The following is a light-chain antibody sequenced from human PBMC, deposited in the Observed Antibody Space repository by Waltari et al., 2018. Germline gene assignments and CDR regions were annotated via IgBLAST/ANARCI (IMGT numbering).Light chain of an antibody. Sequence: QSALTQPASVSESPGQSITISCTGTTGDVGAYNYVSWYQQLPGKAPKLLIYDVANRPSGVSDRFSGSKSGNTASLIISGLQAEDEAVYYCCSLTSSRTVIFGGGTKLTVL. J-gene: IGLJ2*01. CDR1: TGDVGAYNY. CDR3: CSLTSSRTVI. V-gene: IGLV2-14*03. CDR2: DVA.